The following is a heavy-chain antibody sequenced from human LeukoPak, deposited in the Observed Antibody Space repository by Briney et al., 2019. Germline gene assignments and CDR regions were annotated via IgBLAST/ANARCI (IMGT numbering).Heavy chain of an antibody. CDR3: ARVLKDSRSRGFDY. J-gene: IGHJ4*02. CDR2: IKQDGSEK. Sequence: GGSLRLSCAASGFSLSYYWMSWVRQAPGKGLEWVAKIKQDGSEKYYVDSVKGRFTISRDNAKNTLYLQMNSLRAEDTAVYYCARVLKDSRSRGFDYWGQGTLVTVSS. D-gene: IGHD6-13*01. V-gene: IGHV3-7*03. CDR1: GFSLSYYW.